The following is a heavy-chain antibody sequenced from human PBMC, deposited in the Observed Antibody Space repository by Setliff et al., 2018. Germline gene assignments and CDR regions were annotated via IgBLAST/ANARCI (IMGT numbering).Heavy chain of an antibody. CDR3: VKGTNVVMVYTGFDH. V-gene: IGHV3-23*01. Sequence: PGGSLRLSCAASGFSFSSYAMSWVRQTPGKGLAWVSTLTASGDTTYYADSVQGRFTISRDNSKNTLFLQMSSLRAADTAVYYCVKGTNVVMVYTGFDHWGQGTLVTVSS. CDR1: GFSFSSYA. J-gene: IGHJ4*01. D-gene: IGHD2-8*01. CDR2: LTASGDTT.